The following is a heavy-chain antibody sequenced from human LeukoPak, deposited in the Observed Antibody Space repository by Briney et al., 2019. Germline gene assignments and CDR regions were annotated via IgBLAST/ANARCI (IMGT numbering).Heavy chain of an antibody. CDR1: GGSISSYY. V-gene: IGHV4-59*01. J-gene: IGHJ5*02. D-gene: IGHD2-2*01. CDR3: ARGGIVVVPASPPNEKNWFDP. CDR2: IYYSGST. Sequence: SAETLSLTCAVSGGSISSYYWSWIRQPPGKGLEWIGYIYYSGSTNYNPSLKSRVTISVDTSKNQFSLKLSSVTAADTAVYYCARGGIVVVPASPPNEKNWFDPWGQGTLVTVSS.